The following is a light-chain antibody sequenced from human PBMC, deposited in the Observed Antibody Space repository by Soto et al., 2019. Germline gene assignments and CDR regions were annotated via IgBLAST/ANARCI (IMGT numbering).Light chain of an antibody. J-gene: IGLJ3*02. CDR3: ATWDAGLKGGV. CDR1: ASNIGGNS. CDR2: SDD. V-gene: IGLV1-44*01. Sequence: QSVPTQPPSASGTPGQRVTISCSGSASNIGGNSVNWYQQLPGTAPKLLIYSDDQRPSGVPDRFSDSKYDTSASLAISGLQSEDEDDYYCATWDAGLKGGVFGGGNKLTVL.